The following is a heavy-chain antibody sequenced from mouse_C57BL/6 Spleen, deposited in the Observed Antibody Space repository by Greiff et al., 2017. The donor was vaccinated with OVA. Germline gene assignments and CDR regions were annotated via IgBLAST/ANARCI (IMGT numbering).Heavy chain of an antibody. CDR1: GYTFTDYE. CDR2: IDPETGGT. CDR3: TRGSYGNYYAMDY. V-gene: IGHV1-15*01. Sequence: QVHVKQSGAELVRPGASVTLSCKASGYTFTDYEMHWVKQTPVHGLEWIGAIDPETGGTAYNQKFKGKAILTADKSSSTAYMELRSLTSEDSAVYYCTRGSYGNYYAMDYWGQGTSVTVSS. D-gene: IGHD2-1*01. J-gene: IGHJ4*01.